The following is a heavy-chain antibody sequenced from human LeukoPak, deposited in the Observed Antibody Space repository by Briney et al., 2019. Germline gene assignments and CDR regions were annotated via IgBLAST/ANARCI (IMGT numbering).Heavy chain of an antibody. CDR2: IGTASDT. Sequence: GGSLRLSWAASGFTFSSFDMHWVRQPPGQGLEGVSTIGTASDTYYPGSVEGRFTLSRDNAKNSLYLQMNSLTAGDTAVYYCARGPPRGKYYYMDVWGKGTTVTVSS. J-gene: IGHJ6*03. D-gene: IGHD1-1*01. V-gene: IGHV3-13*01. CDR1: GFTFSSFD. CDR3: ARGPPRGKYYYMDV.